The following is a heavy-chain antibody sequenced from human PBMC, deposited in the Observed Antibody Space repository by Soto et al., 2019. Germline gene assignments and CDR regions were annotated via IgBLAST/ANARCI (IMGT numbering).Heavy chain of an antibody. D-gene: IGHD3-22*01. CDR3: AKVNYYDSSGYPLGFDY. CDR1: GYTFTSYW. Sequence: GESLKISCKGSGYTFTSYWIGWVRQMPGKGLEWMGFIYPSDSYTRYSPSFQGQVTISADKSINTAYLQWSSLKASDTAMYYCAKVNYYDSSGYPLGFDYWGQGTLVTVSS. CDR2: IYPSDSYT. J-gene: IGHJ4*02. V-gene: IGHV5-51*01.